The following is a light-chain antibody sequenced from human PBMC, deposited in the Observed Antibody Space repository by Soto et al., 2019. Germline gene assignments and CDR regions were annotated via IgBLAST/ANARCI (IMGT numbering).Light chain of an antibody. J-gene: IGKJ4*01. Sequence: DIVMTQSPDSLAVSLGERATINCKSSQSVLYSSNNKNYLAWYQQKPGQPPKLLIYWASTRESGVPDRFSGSGSGTDFTLTISSLQAEDVAVYYCQRYYSTPPTFGGGTKVDI. CDR3: QRYYSTPPT. CDR1: QSVLYSSNNKNY. V-gene: IGKV4-1*01. CDR2: WAS.